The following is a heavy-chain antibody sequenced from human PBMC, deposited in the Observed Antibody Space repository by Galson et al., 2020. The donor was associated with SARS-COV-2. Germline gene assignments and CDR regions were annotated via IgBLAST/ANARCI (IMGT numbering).Heavy chain of an antibody. Sequence: ASVKVSCKDSGYTLLELSIHLVRQAPGKGLEGMGGFYPEDGETIYAQQFQGRDTMTENTSTDTAYMDLRTLRSEYTAVYYCATFLVVPHLYAASRRPGYWGQGTLV. CDR3: ATFLVVPHLYAASRRPGY. D-gene: IGHD6-6*01. CDR2: FYPEDGET. V-gene: IGHV1-24*01. CDR1: GYTLLELS. J-gene: IGHJ4*02.